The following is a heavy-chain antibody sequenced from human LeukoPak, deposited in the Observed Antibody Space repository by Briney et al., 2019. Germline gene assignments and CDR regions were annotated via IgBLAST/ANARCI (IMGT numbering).Heavy chain of an antibody. J-gene: IGHJ4*02. Sequence: ASVKVSCKASGYTFTSYTISWVRQAPGQGLEWMGWISTYNGNTNYAQKLQGGVTLTKDTSTNTAYMELRSLRFDDTAVYYCARDNRVGTGKFDYWGQGTLVTVSS. D-gene: IGHD1-1*01. CDR3: ARDNRVGTGKFDY. CDR2: ISTYNGNT. V-gene: IGHV1-18*01. CDR1: GYTFTSYT.